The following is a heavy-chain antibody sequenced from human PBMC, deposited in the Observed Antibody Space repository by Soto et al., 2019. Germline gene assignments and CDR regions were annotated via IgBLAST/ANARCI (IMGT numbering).Heavy chain of an antibody. CDR2: INPNTGGT. D-gene: IGHD3-16*01. Sequence: QVRLVQSGADVKMPGASVRLSCKASGYTFSDYYIHWVRQAPGQGLEWMGWINPNTGGTNYAQKFQGRVTLARDTSISTAYRDLSSLRQDDTAVYYWARDGGGGGGWPLGFWGQGTLVTASS. CDR1: GYTFSDYY. CDR3: ARDGGGGGGWPLGF. V-gene: IGHV1-2*02. J-gene: IGHJ4*02.